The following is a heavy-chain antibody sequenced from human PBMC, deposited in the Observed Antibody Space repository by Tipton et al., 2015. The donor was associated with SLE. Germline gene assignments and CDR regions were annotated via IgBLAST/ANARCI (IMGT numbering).Heavy chain of an antibody. J-gene: IGHJ3*02. CDR1: GGSISSGTYY. V-gene: IGHV4-61*09. CDR2: IYTSGST. Sequence: TLSLTCSVSGGSISSGTYYWSWIRQSAGKGLEWIGYIYTSGSTNYNPSLKSRVTISVDTSKNQFSLKLSSVTAADTAVYYCARGRRRLGVLWDAFDIWGQGTMVTVTS. D-gene: IGHD2-8*01. CDR3: ARGRRRLGVLWDAFDI.